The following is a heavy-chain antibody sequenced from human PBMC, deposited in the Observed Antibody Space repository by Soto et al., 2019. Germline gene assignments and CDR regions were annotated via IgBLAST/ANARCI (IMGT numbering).Heavy chain of an antibody. CDR1: GFTFSNYA. CDR3: AKDKRASWSSNNWFDP. J-gene: IGHJ5*02. Sequence: GVSLRLSCAASGFTFSNYAMSWVRQAPGKGLEWVSAISSSGTSTYYADSVKGRFTISRDNSQNTLYLQMNSLRAEDTAIYYCAKDKRASWSSNNWFDPWGQGTLVTVSS. V-gene: IGHV3-23*01. CDR2: ISSSGTST.